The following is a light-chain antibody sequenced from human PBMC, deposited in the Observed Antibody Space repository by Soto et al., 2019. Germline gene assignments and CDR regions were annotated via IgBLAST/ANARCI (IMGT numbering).Light chain of an antibody. V-gene: IGKV1-8*01. J-gene: IGKJ1*01. CDR3: QQYYYSPGT. Sequence: AIRMTQSPSSFSASTGDRVTITCRASQGINSNLAWFQQVPGTAPKLLIYAASTLQTGVPSRFIGSGSGTDFTLTINLLKSEDFATYYGQQYYYSPGTFGQGTKVEIK. CDR1: QGINSN. CDR2: AAS.